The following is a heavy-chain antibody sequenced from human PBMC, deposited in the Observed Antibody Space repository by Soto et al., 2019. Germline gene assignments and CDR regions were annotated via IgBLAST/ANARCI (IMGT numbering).Heavy chain of an antibody. CDR2: TYYRSKWYN. CDR1: GDSVSSNSAA. V-gene: IGHV6-1*01. Sequence: SQTLSLTCAISGDSVSSNSAAWNCISQSPSRCLEWLGRTYYRSKWYNDYAVSVKSRITINPDTSKNQFSLQLNSVTPEDTAVYYCARDLWGLGSSWSLGWFDPWGQGTLVTVSS. J-gene: IGHJ5*02. CDR3: ARDLWGLGSSWSLGWFDP. D-gene: IGHD6-13*01.